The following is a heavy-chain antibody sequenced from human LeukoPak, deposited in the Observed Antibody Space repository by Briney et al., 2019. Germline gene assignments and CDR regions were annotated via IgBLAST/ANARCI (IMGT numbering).Heavy chain of an antibody. CDR2: ISWNSGSI. CDR1: GFTFDDYA. D-gene: IGHD1-7*01. V-gene: IGHV3-9*01. J-gene: IGHJ4*02. CDR3: AREPELELGD. Sequence: PGRSLRLSCAASGFTFDDYAMHWVRQAPGKGLEWVSGISWNSGSIGYADSVKGRFTISRDNAKNSLYLQMNSLRDEDTAVYYCAREPELELGDWGQGTLVTVSS.